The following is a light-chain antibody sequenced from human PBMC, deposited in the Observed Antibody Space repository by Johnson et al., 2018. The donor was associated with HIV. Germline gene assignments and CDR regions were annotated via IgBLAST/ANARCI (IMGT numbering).Light chain of an antibody. CDR1: SSNIGNNY. Sequence: QSVLTQPPSVSAAPGQKVTISCSGSSSNIGNNYVSWYQQLPGTAPKLLIYDNSKRPSGIPDRFSGSKSGTSATLVITGLPTGDEADYHCVTWDGSLGVYVCGTGTKVTVL. CDR2: DNS. J-gene: IGLJ1*01. V-gene: IGLV1-51*01. CDR3: VTWDGSLGVYV.